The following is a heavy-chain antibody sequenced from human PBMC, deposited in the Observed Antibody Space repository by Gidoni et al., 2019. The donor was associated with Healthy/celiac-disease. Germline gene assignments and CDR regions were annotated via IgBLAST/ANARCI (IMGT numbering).Heavy chain of an antibody. J-gene: IGHJ5*02. D-gene: IGHD3-3*01. CDR1: GFDFSSHG. CDR2: IWYDGSNK. V-gene: IGHV3-33*01. CDR3: ARGGITIFGVVKPLGDP. Sequence: QVQLVESGGGVVQPVRSLSHSCAASGFDFSSHGMHWVRQAPGKGLEWVAVIWYDGSNKYYADSVKGRFTISRDNSKNTLYLQMNSLRAEDTAVYYCARGGITIFGVVKPLGDPWGQGTLVTVSS.